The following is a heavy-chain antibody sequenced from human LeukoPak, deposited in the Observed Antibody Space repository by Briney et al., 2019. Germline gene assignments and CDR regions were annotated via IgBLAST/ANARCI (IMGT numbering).Heavy chain of an antibody. CDR2: INHSGST. J-gene: IGHJ4*02. Sequence: PSETQSLTCAVYGGSFSGYYWSWIRQPPGKGLEWIGEINHSGSTNYNPSLKSRVTISVDTSKNQFSLKLSSVTAADTAVYYCARNRAFNYYGSGSYSYYFDYWGQGTLVTVSS. V-gene: IGHV4-34*01. CDR3: ARNRAFNYYGSGSYSYYFDY. D-gene: IGHD3-10*01. CDR1: GGSFSGYY.